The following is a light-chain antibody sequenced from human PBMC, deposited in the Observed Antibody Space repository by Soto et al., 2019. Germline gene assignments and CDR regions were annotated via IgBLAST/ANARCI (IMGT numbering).Light chain of an antibody. CDR1: QNVGNN. Sequence: EIVMTQSPGTLSLPPGDTATLSCRASQNVGNNLVWYQQKPGQAPRLLIYGASTRAAGIPARFSGSGSGTEFTLTISSLQSEDFAVYYCQQYNNWPPEITFGQGTRLEIK. CDR2: GAS. J-gene: IGKJ5*01. V-gene: IGKV3-15*01. CDR3: QQYNNWPPEIT.